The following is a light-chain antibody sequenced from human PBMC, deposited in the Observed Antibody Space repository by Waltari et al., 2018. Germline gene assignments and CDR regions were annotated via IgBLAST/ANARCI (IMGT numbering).Light chain of an antibody. CDR1: SDDLGAYSY. V-gene: IGLV2-14*03. CDR3: SAYTSRGTLK. CDR2: DLT. Sequence: QSALTQPASVSGSPGQSIPISCPGTSDDLGAYSYVTWYHQRPGKVPKLIIYDLTERPSGVSNRFSGSKSGSTASLTVSGLQAEDEGLFYCSAYTSRGTLKFGGGTRVTVL. J-gene: IGLJ2*01.